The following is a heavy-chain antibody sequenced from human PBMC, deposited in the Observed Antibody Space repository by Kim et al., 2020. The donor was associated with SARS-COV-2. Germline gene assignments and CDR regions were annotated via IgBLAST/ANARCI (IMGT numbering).Heavy chain of an antibody. D-gene: IGHD6-13*01. J-gene: IGHJ4*02. CDR3: AKEIAAAGTGGFDY. V-gene: IGHV3-30*02. Sequence: ADSVTGRFTISRDNSKNTLYLQMNSLRAEDTAVYYCAKEIAAAGTGGFDYWGQGTLVTVSS.